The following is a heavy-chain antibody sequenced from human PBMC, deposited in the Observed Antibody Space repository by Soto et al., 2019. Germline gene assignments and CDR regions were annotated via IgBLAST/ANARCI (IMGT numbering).Heavy chain of an antibody. J-gene: IGHJ4*02. CDR2: IYWDDDK. D-gene: IGHD6-19*01. Sequence: TLSLTCTVSGGSISSYYWSWIRQPPGKALEWIALIYWDDDKRYSPFLKSRLTITKDTSKNQVVLTMTNMDPVDTATYYCAHSVVAGLGYYFDYWGQGTLVTVSS. V-gene: IGHV2-5*08. CDR1: GGSISSYYW. CDR3: AHSVVAGLGYYFDY.